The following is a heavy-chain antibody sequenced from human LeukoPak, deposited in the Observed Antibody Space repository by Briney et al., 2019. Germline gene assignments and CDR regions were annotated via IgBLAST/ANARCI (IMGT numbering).Heavy chain of an antibody. CDR2: VIPIFGTA. D-gene: IGHD2-15*01. Sequence: SVKVPCKASGGTFSSYAISWVRQAPGQGLEWMGGVIPIFGTANYAQKFQGRVTITTDESTSTAYMELSSLRSEDTAVYYCARDFPNCSGGSCYPNYYYYMDVWGKGTTVTVSS. CDR3: ARDFPNCSGGSCYPNYYYYMDV. CDR1: GGTFSSYA. V-gene: IGHV1-69*05. J-gene: IGHJ6*03.